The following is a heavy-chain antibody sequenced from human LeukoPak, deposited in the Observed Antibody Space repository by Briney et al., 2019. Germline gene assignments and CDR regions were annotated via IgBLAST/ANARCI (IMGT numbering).Heavy chain of an antibody. Sequence: SETLSVTCAVYGGSFSGYYWSWIRQPPGKGLEWIGEINHSGSTNYNPSLKSRVTISVDTSKNQFSLKLSSVTAADTAVYYCARGPDILTGYHDYWGQGTLVTVSS. CDR1: GGSFSGYY. CDR3: ARGPDILTGYHDY. V-gene: IGHV4-34*01. CDR2: INHSGST. D-gene: IGHD3-9*01. J-gene: IGHJ4*02.